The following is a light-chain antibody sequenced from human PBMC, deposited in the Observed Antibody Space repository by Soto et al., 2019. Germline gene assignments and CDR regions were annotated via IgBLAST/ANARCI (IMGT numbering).Light chain of an antibody. CDR2: GAS. V-gene: IGKV3-15*01. J-gene: IGKJ1*01. Sequence: EIVLTQSPATLSVSPGERATLSCRASQSVSSNLAWYQQIPGQAPRLLIYGASARASDIPARFSGSGSGTEFTLTISSLQSEDFATYYCLQERGYPRTFGQGTKVEIK. CDR3: LQERGYPRT. CDR1: QSVSSN.